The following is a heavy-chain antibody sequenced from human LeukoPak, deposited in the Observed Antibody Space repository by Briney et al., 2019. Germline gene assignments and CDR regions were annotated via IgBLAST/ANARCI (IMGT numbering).Heavy chain of an antibody. CDR3: VCFGSAYNWFDP. D-gene: IGHD3-10*01. J-gene: IGHJ5*02. Sequence: GGSLRLSCAASGFTFSSYAMSWVRQAPGKGLEWVSAISGSGGSTYYADSVKGRFTISRDNSKNTLYLQMNSLRAEDTAVYYSVCFGSAYNWFDPWGQGTLVTVSS. CDR1: GFTFSSYA. V-gene: IGHV3-23*01. CDR2: ISGSGGST.